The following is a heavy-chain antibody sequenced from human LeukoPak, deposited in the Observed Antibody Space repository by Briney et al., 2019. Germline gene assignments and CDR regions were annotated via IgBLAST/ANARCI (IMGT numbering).Heavy chain of an antibody. Sequence: SVKVSCKASGYTFTSYYMHWVRQAPGQGLEWMGGIIPIFGTANYAQKFQGRVTITADESTSTAYMELSSLRSEDTAVYYCARAWYYYGSGSYYLPYYWGQGTLVTVSS. J-gene: IGHJ4*02. V-gene: IGHV1-69*13. CDR1: GYTFTSYY. CDR2: IIPIFGTA. D-gene: IGHD3-10*01. CDR3: ARAWYYYGSGSYYLPYY.